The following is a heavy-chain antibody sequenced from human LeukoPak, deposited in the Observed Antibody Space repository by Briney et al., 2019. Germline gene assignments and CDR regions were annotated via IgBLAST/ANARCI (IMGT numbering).Heavy chain of an antibody. Sequence: GGSLRLSCAASGFTFSSYAMSWVRQAPGKGLEWVSAISGSGGSTYYADSVKGRFTISRDNSKNTLYLQMNSLKGEDTAVYYCATSLGPLAEYWGQGTLVTVSS. D-gene: IGHD7-27*01. CDR3: ATSLGPLAEY. V-gene: IGHV3-23*01. CDR1: GFTFSSYA. J-gene: IGHJ4*02. CDR2: ISGSGGST.